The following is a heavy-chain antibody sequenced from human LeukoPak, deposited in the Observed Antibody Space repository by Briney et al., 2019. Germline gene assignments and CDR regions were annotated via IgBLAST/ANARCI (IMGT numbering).Heavy chain of an antibody. CDR2: ISGSGGST. J-gene: IGHJ4*02. V-gene: IGHV3-23*01. D-gene: IGHD1-14*01. Sequence: PGGSLRLSCAASGFTFSSYAMSWVRQAPGKGLEWVSAISGSGGSTYYADSVKGRFTISRDNAKKSLYLQMDSLRAEDTAVYYCARGAWSENPFDYWGQGTLVTVSS. CDR3: ARGAWSENPFDY. CDR1: GFTFSSYA.